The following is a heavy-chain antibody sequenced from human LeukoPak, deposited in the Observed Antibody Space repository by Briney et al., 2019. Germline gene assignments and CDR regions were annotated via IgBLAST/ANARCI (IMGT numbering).Heavy chain of an antibody. CDR2: INPNSGGT. Sequence: ASVKVSCKASGYTFTGYYMHWVRRAPGQGLEWMGWINPNSGGTNYAQKFQGRVTMTRDTSISTAYMELSRLRSDDTAVYYCARVPGYDSSGCYSESDYWGQGTLVTVSS. D-gene: IGHD3-22*01. CDR1: GYTFTGYY. CDR3: ARVPGYDSSGCYSESDY. V-gene: IGHV1-2*02. J-gene: IGHJ4*02.